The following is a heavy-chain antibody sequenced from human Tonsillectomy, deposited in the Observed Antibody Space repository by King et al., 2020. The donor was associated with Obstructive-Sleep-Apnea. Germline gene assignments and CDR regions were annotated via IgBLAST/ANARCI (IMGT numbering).Heavy chain of an antibody. Sequence: EVQLVESGGGLVQPGGSLRLSCAASGFTFSSYWMSWVRQAPGKGLEWVANIKQDGSEKYYVDSVKGRFTISRDNAKNSLYLHMNSLRAEDTAMYYCAREFGDFRLAALTGLPRGEFYYGMYVCGQGTTVTVSS. CDR2: IKQDGSEK. CDR1: GFTFSSYW. J-gene: IGHJ6*02. CDR3: AREFGDFRLAALTGLPRGEFYYGMYV. V-gene: IGHV3-7*03. D-gene: IGHD6-6*01.